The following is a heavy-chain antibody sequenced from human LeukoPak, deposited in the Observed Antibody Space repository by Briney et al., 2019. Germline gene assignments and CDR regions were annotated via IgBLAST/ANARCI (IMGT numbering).Heavy chain of an antibody. V-gene: IGHV1-24*01. D-gene: IGHD6-6*01. CDR2: FDPEDGET. Sequence: ASVKVSCKVSGYTLTELSMHWVRQAPGKGLEWMGGFDPEDGETIYAQKFQGRVTMTEDTSTDTAYMELSSLRSEDTAVYYCATCYSSSSRRGFDPWGQGTLVTVSS. CDR3: ATCYSSSSRRGFDP. J-gene: IGHJ5*02. CDR1: GYTLTELS.